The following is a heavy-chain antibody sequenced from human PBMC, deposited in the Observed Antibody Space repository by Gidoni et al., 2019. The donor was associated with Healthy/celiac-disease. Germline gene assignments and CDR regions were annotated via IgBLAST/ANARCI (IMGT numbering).Heavy chain of an antibody. CDR3: ARGTYYYDSSGLDY. CDR1: GGSIRSSSYY. D-gene: IGHD3-22*01. V-gene: IGHV4-39*01. CDR2: IYYSGST. J-gene: IGHJ4*02. Sequence: QLQLQESGPGLVKPSETLSLPCTVSGGSIRSSSYYWGWIRQPPGKGLEWIGSIYYSGSTYYNPSLKSRVTISVDTSKNQFSLKLSSVTAADTAVYYCARGTYYYDSSGLDYWGQGTLVTVSS.